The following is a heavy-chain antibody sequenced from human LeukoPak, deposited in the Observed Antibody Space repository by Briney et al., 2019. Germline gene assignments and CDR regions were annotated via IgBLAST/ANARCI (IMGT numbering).Heavy chain of an antibody. CDR2: IYYSGNT. CDR1: GGSISSFY. J-gene: IGHJ4*02. D-gene: IGHD3-3*01. Sequence: PSETLSLTCTVSGGSISSFYWSWIRQPPGKGLEWIGYIYYSGNTNYNPSLKSRVTISVDTSKSQFSLKLTSVTAADTAVYYCAKYDFWSGYYGYWGQGTLVTDSS. V-gene: IGHV4-59*01. CDR3: AKYDFWSGYYGY.